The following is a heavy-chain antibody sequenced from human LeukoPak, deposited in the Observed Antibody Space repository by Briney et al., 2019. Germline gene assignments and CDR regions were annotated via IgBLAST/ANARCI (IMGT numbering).Heavy chain of an antibody. D-gene: IGHD3-9*01. Sequence: QSGGSLRLSCAVSGFTFSSYAMHWVRQAPGKGLEWVAVISYDGSNKYYADSVKGRFTISRDNSKNTLYLQMNSLRAEDTAVYYCARQAGDIPYLIDHWGQGTLVTVSS. V-gene: IGHV3-30-3*01. CDR2: ISYDGSNK. J-gene: IGHJ4*02. CDR1: GFTFSSYA. CDR3: ARQAGDIPYLIDH.